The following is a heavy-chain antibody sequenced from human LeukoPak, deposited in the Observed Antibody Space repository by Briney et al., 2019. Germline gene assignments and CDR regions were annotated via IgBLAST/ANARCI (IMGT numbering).Heavy chain of an antibody. CDR1: GYTFTSYD. D-gene: IGHD6-6*01. V-gene: IGHV1-8*01. CDR2: MNPNSGNT. J-gene: IGHJ1*01. CDR3: ARNGREARHFQH. Sequence: GASVKVSCKASGYTFTSYDINWVRQATGQGLEWMGWMNPNSGNTGYAQKFQGRVTMTRNTSISTAYMELSSLRSEDTAIYYCARNGREARHFQHWGQGTLVTVSS.